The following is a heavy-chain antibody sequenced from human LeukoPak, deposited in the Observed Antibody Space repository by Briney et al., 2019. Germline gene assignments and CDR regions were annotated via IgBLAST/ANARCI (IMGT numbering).Heavy chain of an antibody. Sequence: GGSLRLPCAASGFTVSTNYMSWVRQAPGKGLEWVSVIYRDDTTYYADSVKGRFTISRDDSKNTLYLQMSSLRAEDTAVYYCARAAYDSGSYIVNHDYWGQGTLVTVSS. V-gene: IGHV3-53*01. CDR1: GFTVSTNY. CDR2: IYRDDTT. D-gene: IGHD3-22*01. CDR3: ARAAYDSGSYIVNHDY. J-gene: IGHJ4*02.